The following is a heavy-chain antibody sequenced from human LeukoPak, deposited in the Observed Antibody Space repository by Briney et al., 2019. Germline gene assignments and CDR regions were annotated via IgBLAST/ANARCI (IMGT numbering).Heavy chain of an antibody. Sequence: SETLSLTRTVSGGSISSGGYYWSWIRQHPGKGLEWIGYIYYSGSTYYNPSLKSRVTISVDTSKNQFSLKLSSVTAADTAVYYCARDSWFGELLSVDDASDIWGQGTMVTVSS. CDR3: ARDSWFGELLSVDDASDI. D-gene: IGHD3-10*01. CDR1: GGSISSGGYY. J-gene: IGHJ3*02. V-gene: IGHV4-31*03. CDR2: IYYSGST.